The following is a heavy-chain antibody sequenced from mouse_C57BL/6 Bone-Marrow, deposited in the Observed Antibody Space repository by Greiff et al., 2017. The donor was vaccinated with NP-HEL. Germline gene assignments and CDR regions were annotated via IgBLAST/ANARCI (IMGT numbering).Heavy chain of an antibody. CDR2: ISSGSSTI. D-gene: IGHD2-3*01. CDR3: ARGLLQHFDV. CDR1: GFTFSDYG. J-gene: IGHJ1*03. Sequence: EVKLMESGGGLVKPGGSLKLSCAASGFTFSDYGMHWVRQAPEKGLEWVAYISSGSSTIYYADTVKGRFTISRDNAKNTLFLQMTSLRSEDTAMYYCARGLLQHFDVWGTGTTVTVSS. V-gene: IGHV5-17*01.